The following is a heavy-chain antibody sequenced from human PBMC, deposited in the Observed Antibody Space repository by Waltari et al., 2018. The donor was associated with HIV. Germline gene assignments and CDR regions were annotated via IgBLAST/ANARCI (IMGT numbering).Heavy chain of an antibody. J-gene: IGHJ6*02. CDR3: ATVTSMAHYALDV. Sequence: LRLQESGPRLVKPSETLSLTCSVSGDSVTSGDYYWAWIRQPPGKGLEGVGSLYYSGTTFYNPSLSSRVTISMDSSMNQLSLRLTSVTVADSAIYYCATVTSMAHYALDVWGRGTTVTVSS. CDR2: LYYSGTT. V-gene: IGHV4-39*01. CDR1: GDSVTSGDYY. D-gene: IGHD5-18*01.